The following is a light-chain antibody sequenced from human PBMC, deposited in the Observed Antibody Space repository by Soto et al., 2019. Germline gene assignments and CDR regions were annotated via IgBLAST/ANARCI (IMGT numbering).Light chain of an antibody. V-gene: IGKV3-15*01. J-gene: IGKJ1*01. CDR1: LTMNNN. CDR3: QQYNERPPWT. Sequence: EIVMTQSPATLSVSPGESVTLSCRASLTMNNNIAWYQHKPGQAPRLLIFGASSRATGVPGRFSGSGFGTEFTLSISSLLSEDFAVYYCQQYNERPPWTFGQGTTVDMK. CDR2: GAS.